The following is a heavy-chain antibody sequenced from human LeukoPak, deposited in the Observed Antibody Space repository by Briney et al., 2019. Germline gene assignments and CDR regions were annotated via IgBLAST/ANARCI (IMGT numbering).Heavy chain of an antibody. Sequence: PSETLSLTCTVSGGSISSGGYYWSWIRQHPGKGLEWIGYIYYSGSTCYNPSLKSRVTISVDTSKNQFSLKLSSVTAADTAVYYCARESRSGYYYYYYGMDVWGQGTTVTVSS. V-gene: IGHV4-31*03. J-gene: IGHJ6*02. CDR1: GGSISSGGYY. CDR2: IYYSGST. D-gene: IGHD3-22*01. CDR3: ARESRSGYYYYYYGMDV.